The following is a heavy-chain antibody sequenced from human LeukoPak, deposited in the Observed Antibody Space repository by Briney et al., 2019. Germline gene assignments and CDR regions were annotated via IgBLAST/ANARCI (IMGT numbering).Heavy chain of an antibody. CDR2: IWYDGSND. D-gene: IGHD6-13*01. CDR3: ARDPSGRAAARRGDY. V-gene: IGHV3-33*01. J-gene: IGHJ4*02. Sequence: QPGGSLRLSCAASGFTFSSFGMYWVRQAPGKGLEWVAVIWYDGSNDDYADSVKGRFTISRDNSKNTLYLQMNSLRAEDTALYYCARDPSGRAAARRGDYWGQGTLVTVSS. CDR1: GFTFSSFG.